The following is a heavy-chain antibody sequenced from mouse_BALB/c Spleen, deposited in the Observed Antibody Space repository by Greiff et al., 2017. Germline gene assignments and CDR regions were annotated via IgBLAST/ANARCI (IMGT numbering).Heavy chain of an antibody. Sequence: EVQRVESGGGLVKPGGSLKLSCAASGFTFSSYTMSWVRQTPEKRLEWVATISSGGSYTYYPDSVKGRFTISRDNAKNTLYLQMSSLKSEDTAMYYCTREGATMITQYYFDYWGQGTTLTVSS. J-gene: IGHJ2*01. CDR3: TREGATMITQYYFDY. CDR2: ISSGGSYT. CDR1: GFTFSSYT. V-gene: IGHV5-6-4*01. D-gene: IGHD2-4*01.